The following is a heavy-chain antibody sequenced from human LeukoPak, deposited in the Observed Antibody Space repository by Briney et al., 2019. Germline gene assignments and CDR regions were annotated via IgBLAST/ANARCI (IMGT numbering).Heavy chain of an antibody. Sequence: SETLSLTCAVSGGSISSSNWWSWVRQPPGKGLEWIGEIYHSGSTNYNPSLKSRVTISVDKSKNQFSLKLSSVTAADAAVYYCAREGYYYGSGSYYNDPAYYYYYYYMDVWGKGTTVTISS. CDR2: IYHSGST. CDR1: GGSISSSNW. J-gene: IGHJ6*03. CDR3: AREGYYYGSGSYYNDPAYYYYYYYMDV. V-gene: IGHV4-4*02. D-gene: IGHD3-10*01.